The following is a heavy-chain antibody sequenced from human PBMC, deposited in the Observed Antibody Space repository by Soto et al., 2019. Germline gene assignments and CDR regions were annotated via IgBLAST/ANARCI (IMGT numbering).Heavy chain of an antibody. CDR2: IYYSGST. Sequence: PSETLSLTCTVSGCSISSGGYYWSWIRQHPGKVLEWIGYIYYSGSTYYNPSLTSRVTISVDTSKNQFSLKLSSVTAADTAVYYCARGTFRGRVLAYWSQGTLVTVSS. CDR1: GCSISSGGYY. D-gene: IGHD2-8*02. CDR3: ARGTFRGRVLAY. V-gene: IGHV4-31*03. J-gene: IGHJ4*02.